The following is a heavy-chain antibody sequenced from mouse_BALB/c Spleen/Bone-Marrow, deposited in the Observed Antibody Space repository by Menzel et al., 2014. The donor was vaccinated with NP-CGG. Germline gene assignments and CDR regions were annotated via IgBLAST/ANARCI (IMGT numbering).Heavy chain of an antibody. J-gene: IGHJ4*01. V-gene: IGHV7-3*02. Sequence: EVQLVESGGGLVQPGGSLRLSCTTSGSTFTDYCMSWVRQPPGKALEWLAFIRNKAYGYTTEYSASVRGRFTISRDNSQSILYLQMNTLRAEDSATYYCARFPMDYWGQGTSVTVSS. CDR2: IRNKAYGYTT. CDR1: GSTFTDYC. CDR3: ARFPMDY.